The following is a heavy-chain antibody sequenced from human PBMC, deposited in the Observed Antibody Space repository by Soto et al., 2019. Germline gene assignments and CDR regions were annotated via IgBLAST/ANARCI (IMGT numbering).Heavy chain of an antibody. CDR2: ISSSSSYI. V-gene: IGHV3-21*01. CDR1: GFTFSSYS. CDR3: ARDPLYYDSSGYYLPTLDY. Sequence: GGSLRLSCAASGFTFSSYSMNWVRQAPGKGLEWVSFISSSSSYIYYADSVKGRFTISRDNAKNSLYLQMNSLRAEDTAVYYCARDPLYYDSSGYYLPTLDYWGQGTLVTVSS. D-gene: IGHD3-22*01. J-gene: IGHJ4*02.